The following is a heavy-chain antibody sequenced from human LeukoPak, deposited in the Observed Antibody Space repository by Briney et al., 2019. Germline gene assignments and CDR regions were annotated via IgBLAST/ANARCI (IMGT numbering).Heavy chain of an antibody. CDR2: MNPNSGNT. CDR1: GFIFTSYG. CDR3: WLVRNAFDI. D-gene: IGHD6-6*01. Sequence: GASVKVSCKASGFIFTSYGITWVRQAPGQGLEWMGWMNPNSGNTGYAQKFQGRVTMTRNTSISTAYMELSSLRSEDTAVYYCWLVRNAFDIWGQGTMVTVSS. V-gene: IGHV1-8*02. J-gene: IGHJ3*02.